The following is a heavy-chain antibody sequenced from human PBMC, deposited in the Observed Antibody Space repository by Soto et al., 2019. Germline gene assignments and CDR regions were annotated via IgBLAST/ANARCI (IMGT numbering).Heavy chain of an antibody. J-gene: IGHJ4*02. D-gene: IGHD3-10*01. CDR1: GFPFTSYG. Sequence: QVQLVESGGGVVQPGRSLRLSCAASGFPFTSYGMHWVREGPDKGLEWVAIISYDGSDKYYADSVKGRFTISRDNSKNTLSLKMNSLRPEDTALYYCVGGQYYFDYRGQGTLVIVSS. V-gene: IGHV3-30*03. CDR3: VGGQYYFDY. CDR2: ISYDGSDK.